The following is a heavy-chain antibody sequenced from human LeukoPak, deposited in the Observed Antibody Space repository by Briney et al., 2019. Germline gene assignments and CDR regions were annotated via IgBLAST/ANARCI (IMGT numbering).Heavy chain of an antibody. CDR2: IYYSGST. D-gene: IGHD2-2*01. CDR3: ARTGYCSRISCYPYYYGMDV. CDR1: GGSLRNYY. Sequence: SETLSLTCTVSGGSLRNYYWSWLRQPPGKGLEWIGYIYYSGSTKYNPSLKSRVTISVDTSKNQFSLNLSSVTAADTAMYYCARTGYCSRISCYPYYYGMDVWGQGTTVTVSS. V-gene: IGHV4-59*13. J-gene: IGHJ6*02.